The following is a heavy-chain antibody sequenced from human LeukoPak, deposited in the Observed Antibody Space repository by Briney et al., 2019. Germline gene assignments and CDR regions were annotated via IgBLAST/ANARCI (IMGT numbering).Heavy chain of an antibody. V-gene: IGHV1-46*01. D-gene: IGHD3-10*01. CDR1: GYTFTSYY. CDR3: ATGPPRGDTMVRGVMAYIDY. J-gene: IGHJ4*02. Sequence: ASVKVSCKASGYTFTSYYMHWVRQAPGQGLEWMGIINPSGGSTSYAQKFQGRVTMTEDTSTDTAYMELSSLRSEDTAVYYCATGPPRGDTMVRGVMAYIDYWGQGTLVTVSS. CDR2: INPSGGST.